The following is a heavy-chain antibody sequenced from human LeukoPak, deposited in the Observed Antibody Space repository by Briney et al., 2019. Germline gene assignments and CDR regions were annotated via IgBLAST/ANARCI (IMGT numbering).Heavy chain of an antibody. D-gene: IGHD1-26*01. V-gene: IGHV3-48*03. CDR1: GFTFSRYE. J-gene: IGHJ4*02. CDR2: ISSSGSTT. Sequence: GGSLRLSCAASGFTFSRYEMTWVRQATGKGLEWVSYISSSGSTTHYADSVKGRFTFSRDNAKNSLYLQMNSLRAEDTAVYYCARDQRGSYYGFFDYWGQGTLVTVSS. CDR3: ARDQRGSYYGFFDY.